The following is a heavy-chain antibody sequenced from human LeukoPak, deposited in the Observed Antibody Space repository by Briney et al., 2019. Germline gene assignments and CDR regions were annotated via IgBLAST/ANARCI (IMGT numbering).Heavy chain of an antibody. CDR2: MNPNTGRT. CDR3: ARLSQTPDYYTLGGYYYLGY. V-gene: IGHV1-8*01. CDR1: RYTFTSYD. D-gene: IGHD3-10*01. J-gene: IGHJ4*02. Sequence: GASVKVSCKASRYTFTSYDINWVREAAGHGLEWMGWMNPNTGRTAYAQKFQGRITMTRDTSINTAYMELTNLRSEDTAIYYCARLSQTPDYYTLGGYYYLGYWGQGTPVTVSS.